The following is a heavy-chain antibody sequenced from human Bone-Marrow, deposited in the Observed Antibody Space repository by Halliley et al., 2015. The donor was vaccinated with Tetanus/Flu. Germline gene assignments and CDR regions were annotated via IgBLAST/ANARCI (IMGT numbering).Heavy chain of an antibody. Sequence: SLRLSCAASGFTFSSYGMHWVRQAPGKGLEWVSGISWNSGDIGYADSVKGRFTISRDNAKNSLYLQMKTLRAEDTALYYCAKDMSVGVRNYAMDVWGQGTTVTVSS. J-gene: IGHJ6*02. V-gene: IGHV3-9*01. CDR3: AKDMSVGVRNYAMDV. CDR2: ISWNSGDI. D-gene: IGHD2-2*01. CDR1: GFTFSSYG.